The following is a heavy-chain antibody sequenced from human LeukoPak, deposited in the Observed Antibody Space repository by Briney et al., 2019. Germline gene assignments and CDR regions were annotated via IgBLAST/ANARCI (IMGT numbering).Heavy chain of an antibody. V-gene: IGHV3-23*01. CDR1: XXXVXXYX. Sequence: GGSLRLSXXXXXXXVXXYXXGWVRQAPGKGLEWVSAIGGGGTLYYADSVKGRFSISRDISKNTLLLQMNSLRAEDTAVYYCARRRYDWGGDFANWGQGTLVTVSS. CDR3: ARRRYDWGGDFAN. D-gene: IGHD3-16*01. J-gene: IGHJ4*02. CDR2: IGGGGTL.